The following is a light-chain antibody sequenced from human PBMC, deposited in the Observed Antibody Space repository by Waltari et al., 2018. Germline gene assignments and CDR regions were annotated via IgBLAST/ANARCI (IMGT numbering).Light chain of an antibody. CDR2: DAS. CDR3: QQRNNWPTT. V-gene: IGKV3-11*01. CDR1: QSVSSS. Sequence: EIVLTQSPDTLYLSPGERATLSCRASQSVSSSLAWYQQKPSQARRLLIFDASNRATCIPASFSGSGSWTAFTLTIRRLEPEDFAVYYCQQRNNWPTTFGGGTKVEIK. J-gene: IGKJ4*01.